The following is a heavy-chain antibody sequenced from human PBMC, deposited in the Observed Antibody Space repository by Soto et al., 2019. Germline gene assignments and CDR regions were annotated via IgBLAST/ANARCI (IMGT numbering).Heavy chain of an antibody. D-gene: IGHD2-2*01. CDR1: GDSVSSDSAT. V-gene: IGHV6-1*01. CDR3: ASGRYSSSWYFAY. CDR2: TYYRSKWYS. J-gene: IGHJ4*02. Sequence: SQTLSLTCAISGDSVSSDSATWNWIRQSPSRGLEWLGRTYYRSKWYSDYAVSVKSRVTINADTSKNQFSLQLNSVTPEDTAVYFCASGRYSSSWYFAYWGQGTLVTVS.